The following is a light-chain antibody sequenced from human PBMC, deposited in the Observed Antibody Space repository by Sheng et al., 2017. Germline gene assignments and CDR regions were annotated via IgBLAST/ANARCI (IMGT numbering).Light chain of an antibody. CDR3: QHYGRSPPYS. V-gene: IGKV3-20*01. CDR1: HSVSSN. CDR2: GAS. Sequence: EIVLTQSPATLSLSPGERATLSCRASHSVSSNLAWYQQKPGQAPRLLIYGASSRATGIPDRFSGSGSGTDFTLTISRLEPEDFAVYYCQHYGRSPPYSFGQGTKLEI. J-gene: IGKJ2*03.